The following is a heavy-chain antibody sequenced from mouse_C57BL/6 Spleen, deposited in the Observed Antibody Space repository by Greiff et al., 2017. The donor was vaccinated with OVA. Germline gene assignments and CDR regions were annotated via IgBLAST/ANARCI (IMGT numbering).Heavy chain of an antibody. V-gene: IGHV14-4*01. Sequence: VQLKQSGAELVRPGASVKLSCTASGFNIKDDYMHWVKQRPEQGLEWIGWIDPENGDTEYASKFQGKATITADTSSNTAYLQLSSLTSEDTAVYYCTIVASFDYWGQGTTLTVSS. J-gene: IGHJ2*01. CDR2: IDPENGDT. CDR1: GFNIKDDY. D-gene: IGHD6-1*01. CDR3: TIVASFDY.